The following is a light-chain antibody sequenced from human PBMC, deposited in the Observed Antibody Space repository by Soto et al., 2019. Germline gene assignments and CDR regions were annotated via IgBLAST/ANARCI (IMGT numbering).Light chain of an antibody. CDR2: GAS. J-gene: IGKJ1*01. V-gene: IGKV3-15*01. CDR1: QSVSRN. CDR3: QQYNNWPPWT. Sequence: EIVMTQSPATLSVSPGERATLSCRASQSVSRNLAWYQQKPGQPPRLLIYGASTRATGIPARFSGSGSGTEFTLTISSLKSEDFAVYFCQQYNNWPPWTFGQGTKVEVK.